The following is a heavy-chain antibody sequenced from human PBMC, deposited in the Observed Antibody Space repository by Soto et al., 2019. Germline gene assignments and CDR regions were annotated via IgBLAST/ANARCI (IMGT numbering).Heavy chain of an antibody. J-gene: IGHJ4*02. CDR1: GYTFTSYG. D-gene: IGHD2-15*01. CDR2: ISAYNGNT. V-gene: IGHV1-18*01. Sequence: APVKVSCKASGYTFTSYGISWVRQAPGQGLEWMGWISAYNGNTNYAQKLQGRVTMTTDTSTSTAYMELRSLRSDDTAVYYCARTLGYCSGGSCYFFDYWGQGTLVTVSS. CDR3: ARTLGYCSGGSCYFFDY.